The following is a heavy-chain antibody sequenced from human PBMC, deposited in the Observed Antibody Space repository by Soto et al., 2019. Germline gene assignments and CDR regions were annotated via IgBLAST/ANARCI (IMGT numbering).Heavy chain of an antibody. CDR1: GFSLSGTGMR. V-gene: IGHV2-70*04. J-gene: IGHJ6*02. CDR2: IDWEDTK. CDR3: ARAFYGMDV. Sequence: PTLVNPTQTLTLTCTVSGFSLSGTGMRVTWIRQPPGKALEWLARIDWEDTKLYSSSLKTRLSISRDTSKNQVVLTMTNMDPADTGTYYCARAFYGMDVWGQGTTVTVSS.